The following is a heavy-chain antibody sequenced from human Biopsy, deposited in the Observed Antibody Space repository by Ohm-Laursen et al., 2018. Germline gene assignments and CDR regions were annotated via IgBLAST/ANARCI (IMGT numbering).Heavy chain of an antibody. D-gene: IGHD2-15*01. V-gene: IGHV1-69*06. CDR2: IVPLFETT. CDR1: GYNFDIYP. Sequence: ASVKVSCKASGYNFDIYPLFWVRQAPGQGFEWMGGIVPLFETTDSAQKFQGRVTITADRSTTTAYIELSGLTSGDTAIYYCAKAGQTSGEYVVPRHFDSWGQGTRVTVSS. J-gene: IGHJ4*02. CDR3: AKAGQTSGEYVVPRHFDS.